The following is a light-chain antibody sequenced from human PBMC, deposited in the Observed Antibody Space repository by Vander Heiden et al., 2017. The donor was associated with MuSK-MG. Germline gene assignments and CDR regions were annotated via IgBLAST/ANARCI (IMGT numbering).Light chain of an antibody. J-gene: IGKJ1*01. V-gene: IGKV1-39*01. CDR3: QQSDSTPLT. CDR1: QSISSY. Sequence: DIQMTQSPSSLSASVGDRVTITCRASQSISSYLNLYQQKPGKAPKLLIYAASSLQSGVPSRFSGSGSGTDFTLTISSLQPEDFATYYCQQSDSTPLTFGQGTKVEIK. CDR2: AAS.